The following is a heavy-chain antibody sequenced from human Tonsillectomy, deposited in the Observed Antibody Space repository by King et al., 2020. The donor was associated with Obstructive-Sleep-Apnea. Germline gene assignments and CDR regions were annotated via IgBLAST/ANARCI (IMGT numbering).Heavy chain of an antibody. V-gene: IGHV4-59*01. CDR1: GGSISDYF. CDR3: ARDRPYGNGYYGVDV. Sequence: QLQESGPGLVKPSETLSLTCTVSGGSISDYFWSWIRQPPGKRLEWIGSISYSGTINFNPSLKSRVTISLDTSKHQVSLELRSLTAAGTAVYLCARDRPYGNGYYGVDVWGQGTAVTVSS. CDR2: ISYSGTI. J-gene: IGHJ6*02. D-gene: IGHD4-11*01.